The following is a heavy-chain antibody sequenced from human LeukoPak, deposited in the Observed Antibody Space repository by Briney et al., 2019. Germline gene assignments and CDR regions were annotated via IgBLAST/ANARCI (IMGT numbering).Heavy chain of an antibody. CDR1: GYTFTSYG. D-gene: IGHD3-22*01. J-gene: IGHJ4*02. Sequence: ASVKVSCTASGYTFTSYGISWVRQAPGQGLEWMGWISAYNGNTNYAQKLQGRVTMTTDTSTSTAYMELRSLRSDDTAVYYCARLPDYDSGGYYVDYWGQGTLVTVSS. CDR3: ARLPDYDSGGYYVDY. V-gene: IGHV1-18*01. CDR2: ISAYNGNT.